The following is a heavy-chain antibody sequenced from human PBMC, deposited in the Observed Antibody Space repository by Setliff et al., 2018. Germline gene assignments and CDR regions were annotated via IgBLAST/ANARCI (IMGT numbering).Heavy chain of an antibody. V-gene: IGHV1-18*01. J-gene: IGHJ5*01. Sequence: ASVKVSCKGSGHIFKSYGISWVRQAPGQGLEWMGWISSYNNDVSNYAQRLQGRVTLTTDTSTNTAYLELRSLRPDDTAVYYCARLVRFCTRTACQTVAGDESWGQGTLVTVSS. CDR1: GHIFKSYG. CDR2: ISSYNNDVS. CDR3: ARLVRFCTRTACQTVAGDES. D-gene: IGHD2-8*01.